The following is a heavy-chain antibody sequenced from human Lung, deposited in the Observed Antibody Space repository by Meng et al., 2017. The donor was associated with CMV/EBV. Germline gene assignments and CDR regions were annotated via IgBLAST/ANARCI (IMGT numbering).Heavy chain of an antibody. CDR2: INPSDNTT. D-gene: IGHD6-13*01. CDR3: ARGLGYSSSWYFQYYFDC. Sequence: SVTVSCXASGYTLTNYYIHWVRQAPGQGLEWMGIINPSDNTTIYAQKFQGRVTMTRDTSTSTVYMELSSLRSDDTALYYCARGLGYSSSWYFQYYFDCWGQGTLVTVSS. V-gene: IGHV1-46*01. CDR1: GYTLTNYY. J-gene: IGHJ4*02.